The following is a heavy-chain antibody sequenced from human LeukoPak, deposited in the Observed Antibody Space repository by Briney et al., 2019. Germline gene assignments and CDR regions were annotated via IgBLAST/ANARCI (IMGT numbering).Heavy chain of an antibody. J-gene: IGHJ4*02. CDR1: GFTFRSYA. CDR3: ARDGATTYYYDSSGYYLDY. D-gene: IGHD3-22*01. V-gene: IGHV3-30*04. CDR2: ISYDGSNK. Sequence: WGSLRLSCAASGFTFRSYAMHWVRQAPGKGLEWVAVISYDGSNKYYADSVKGRFTISRDNSKNTLYLQMNSLRAEDTAVYYCARDGATTYYYDSSGYYLDYWGQGTLVTVSS.